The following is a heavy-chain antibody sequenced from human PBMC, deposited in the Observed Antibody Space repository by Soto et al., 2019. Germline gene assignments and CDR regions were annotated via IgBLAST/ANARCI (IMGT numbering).Heavy chain of an antibody. CDR1: GGTFSSYT. D-gene: IGHD2-15*01. J-gene: IGHJ3*02. V-gene: IGHV1-69*02. CDR3: ARATSYCSGGSFYLESSAFDI. CDR2: IIPILGIA. Sequence: SVKVSCKASGGTFSSYTISWVRQAPGQGLEWMGRIIPILGIANYAQKFQGRVTITADKSTSTAYMELSSLRSEDTAVYYCARATSYCSGGSFYLESSAFDIRGPAPMVTVS.